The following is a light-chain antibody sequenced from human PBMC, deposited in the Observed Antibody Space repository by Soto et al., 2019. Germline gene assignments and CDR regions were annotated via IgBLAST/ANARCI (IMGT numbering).Light chain of an antibody. CDR3: QQTDTIPRT. J-gene: IGKJ1*01. Sequence: DIQMTQSPSPLSASVGDRVTITCRASQSIASRLNWYQQKPGSAPKLLIYGASTLESGVPSRFSGSGSGTDFTLTVSSLQVEDFATYYCQQTDTIPRTFGQGTKVDI. CDR1: QSIASR. V-gene: IGKV1-39*01. CDR2: GAS.